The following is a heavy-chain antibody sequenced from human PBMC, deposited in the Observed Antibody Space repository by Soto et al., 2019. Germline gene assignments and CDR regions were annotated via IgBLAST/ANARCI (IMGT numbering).Heavy chain of an antibody. D-gene: IGHD4-4*01. CDR2: ISWNSGSI. J-gene: IGHJ6*03. V-gene: IGHV3-9*01. CDR3: AKGSRLLYSKYVYYMDV. Sequence: EVQLVESGGGLVQPGRSLRLSCAASGFTFDDYAMHWVRQAPGKGLEWVSGISWNSGSIGYADSVKGRFTISRDNAKNSLYLQMNSLRAEDTALYYCAKGSRLLYSKYVYYMDVWGKGTTVTVSS. CDR1: GFTFDDYA.